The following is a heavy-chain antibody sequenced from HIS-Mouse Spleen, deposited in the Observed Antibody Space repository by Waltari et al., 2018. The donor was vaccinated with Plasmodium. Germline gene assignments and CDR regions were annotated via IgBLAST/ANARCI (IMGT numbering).Heavy chain of an antibody. CDR3: ARGLRGHYWYFDL. CDR2: INHSGST. V-gene: IGHV4-34*01. CDR1: GGSFSGYY. Sequence: QVQLQQWGAGLLKPSETLSLTCAVYGGSFSGYYWSWIRQPPGTGLEWIGEINHSGSTNYNPALKSRVTISVDTSKNQFSLKLSSVTAADTAVYYCARGLRGHYWYFDLWGRGTLVTVSS. D-gene: IGHD3-10*01. J-gene: IGHJ2*01.